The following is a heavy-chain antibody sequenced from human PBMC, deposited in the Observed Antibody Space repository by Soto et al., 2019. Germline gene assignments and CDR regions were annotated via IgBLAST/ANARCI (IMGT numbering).Heavy chain of an antibody. Sequence: SETLSLTCPVSGGSLSSGGYYWSWIRQHPGKGLEWIGFIYYSGSTYYNPSLKSRVTISVDTSQNQFSLKLSSVTAADTAVYYCARDTQRGYSGYFDSWGQGTLVTVSS. CDR3: ARDTQRGYSGYFDS. D-gene: IGHD5-12*01. J-gene: IGHJ4*02. CDR2: IYYSGST. V-gene: IGHV4-31*03. CDR1: GGSLSSGGYY.